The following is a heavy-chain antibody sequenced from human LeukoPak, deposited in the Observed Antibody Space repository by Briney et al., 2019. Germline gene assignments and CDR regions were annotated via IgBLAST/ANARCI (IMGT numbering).Heavy chain of an antibody. CDR3: AKRQYTTAALDV. Sequence: GGSLRLSCPASGFTFSSYAVSWVRQAPGKGLEWVAGISGSGGSTYYADSVKGRFTIFRDNSKNTLYVQMNSLTAEDTAVYYCAKRQYTTAALDVWGPGTMVTVSS. CDR2: ISGSGGST. CDR1: GFTFSSYA. J-gene: IGHJ3*01. D-gene: IGHD2-2*02. V-gene: IGHV3-23*01.